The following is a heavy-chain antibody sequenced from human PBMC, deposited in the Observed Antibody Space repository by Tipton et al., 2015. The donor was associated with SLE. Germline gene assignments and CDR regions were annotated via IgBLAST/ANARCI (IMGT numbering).Heavy chain of an antibody. CDR2: IYDSGTT. Sequence: TLSLTCTVSGGSFSGYYWNWIRQPPGKGLEWIGYIYDSGTTNFNPSLKSRVTISEDTSKNQFSLKLSSVTAADTAVYYCARDRLGGPFDSWGQGTLVTVSS. CDR1: GGSFSGYY. CDR3: ARDRLGGPFDS. D-gene: IGHD1-26*01. J-gene: IGHJ4*02. V-gene: IGHV4-59*01.